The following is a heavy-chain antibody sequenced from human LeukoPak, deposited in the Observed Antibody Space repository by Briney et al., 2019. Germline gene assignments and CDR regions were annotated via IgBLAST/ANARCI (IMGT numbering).Heavy chain of an antibody. CDR3: ARGAYYDSSSPFDY. J-gene: IGHJ4*02. D-gene: IGHD3-22*01. CDR2: INPNSGGT. V-gene: IGHV1-2*02. Sequence: GASVKVSCKASGYTFTNYAINWVRQAPGQGLEWMGWINPNSGGTNYAQKFQGRVTMTRDTSISTAYMELSRLRSDDTAVYYCARGAYYDSSSPFDYWGQGTLVTVSS. CDR1: GYTFTNYA.